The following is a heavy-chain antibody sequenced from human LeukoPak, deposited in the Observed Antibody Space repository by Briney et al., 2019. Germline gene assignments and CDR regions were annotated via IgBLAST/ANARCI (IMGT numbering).Heavy chain of an antibody. Sequence: GGSLKISCKGSGYSFTSYWIGWVRQMPGKGLEWMGIIYPGDSDTRYSPSFQGQVTISADKSISTAYLQWSSLKASDTAMYYCARESIAARSNGDYWGQGTLVTVSS. J-gene: IGHJ4*02. CDR3: ARESIAARSNGDY. V-gene: IGHV5-51*01. CDR2: IYPGDSDT. CDR1: GYSFTSYW. D-gene: IGHD6-6*01.